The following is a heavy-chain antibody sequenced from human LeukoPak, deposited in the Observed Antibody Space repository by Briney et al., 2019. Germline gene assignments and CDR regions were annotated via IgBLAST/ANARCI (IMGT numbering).Heavy chain of an antibody. CDR2: IYTGGDT. V-gene: IGHV3-53*01. J-gene: IGHJ4*02. CDR3: AGGQMFTSGGFDD. CDR1: GFSVSNKY. Sequence: GESLRLSCAASGFSVSNKYMSWVRQAPGKGLEWVSVIYTGGDTYYADSVRGRFTISRDNSKNTVNLQMNSLRAEDTALYYCAGGQMFTSGGFDDWGQGTLVTVSS. D-gene: IGHD6-19*01.